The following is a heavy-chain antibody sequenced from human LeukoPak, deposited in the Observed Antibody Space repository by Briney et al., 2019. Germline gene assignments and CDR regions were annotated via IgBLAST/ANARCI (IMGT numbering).Heavy chain of an antibody. J-gene: IGHJ6*03. Sequence: GGSLRLSCAASGFTFDDYGMSWVRQAPGKGLEWVSGINWNGGSTGYADSVKGRFTISRDNAKNSLYLQMNSLRAEDTAVYYCARVPGVIVLDYYYMDVWGEGTTVIVSS. D-gene: IGHD2/OR15-2a*01. CDR1: GFTFDDYG. V-gene: IGHV3-20*04. CDR2: INWNGGST. CDR3: ARVPGVIVLDYYYMDV.